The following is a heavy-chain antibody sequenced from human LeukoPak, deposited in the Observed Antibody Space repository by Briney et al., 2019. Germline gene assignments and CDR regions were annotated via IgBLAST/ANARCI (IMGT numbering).Heavy chain of an antibody. CDR2: IYYSGST. Sequence: PSETLSLTCTVSGGSISSSNHYWGWIRQPPGKGLEWIGSIYYSGSTYYNPSLKSRVTISVDTSKNQFSLKLSSVTAADTAVYYCAGDSGAEYFQHWGQGTLVTVSS. CDR1: GGSISSSNHY. CDR3: AGDSGAEYFQH. D-gene: IGHD6-19*01. V-gene: IGHV4-39*01. J-gene: IGHJ1*01.